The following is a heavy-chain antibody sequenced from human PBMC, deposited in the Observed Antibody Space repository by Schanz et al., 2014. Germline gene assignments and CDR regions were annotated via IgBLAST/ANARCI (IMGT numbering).Heavy chain of an antibody. J-gene: IGHJ6*01. CDR2: IIPVLAIA. Sequence: QVQLVQSGAEVKKPGSSVKVSCTASGGTFSSYTISWIRQAPGQGLEWMGRIIPVLAIADYAQKFQGRVTITADKTMGTYAMELSGLRSEDTAVYYCARGPPQGYSHGHNTGDYDYGRDACVDGTTVTFS. V-gene: IGHV1-69*02. CDR3: ARGPPQGYSHGHNTGDYDYGRDA. D-gene: IGHD5-18*01. CDR1: GGTFSSYT.